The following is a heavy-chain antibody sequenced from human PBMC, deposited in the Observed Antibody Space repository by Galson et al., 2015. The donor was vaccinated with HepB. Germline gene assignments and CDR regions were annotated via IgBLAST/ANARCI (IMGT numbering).Heavy chain of an antibody. J-gene: IGHJ5*02. CDR3: AGVSGPGGWFDP. CDR2: INPNSGGT. V-gene: IGHV1-2*02. CDR1: GYTFTGYY. Sequence: SVKVSCKASGYTFTGYYMHWVRQAPGQGLEWMGWINPNSGGTNYAQKFQGRVTMTRDTSISTAYMELSRLRSDDTAVYYCAGVSGPGGWFDPWGQGTLVTVSS. D-gene: IGHD6-19*01.